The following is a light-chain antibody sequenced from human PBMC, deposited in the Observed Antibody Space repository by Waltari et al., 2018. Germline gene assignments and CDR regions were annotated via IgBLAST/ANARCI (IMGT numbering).Light chain of an antibody. J-gene: IGKJ5*01. V-gene: IGKV3-11*01. CDR3: QQRGNWPIT. CDR2: GAS. CDR1: QSVSRDY. Sequence: ETVLAQSPGTLSLSLGDSATLSCRASQSVSRDYLAWYQQKPGQAPRLLIYGASSRATGIPARFSGSGSGTDFTLTISSLEPEDLGVYYCQQRGNWPITFGQGTRLEI.